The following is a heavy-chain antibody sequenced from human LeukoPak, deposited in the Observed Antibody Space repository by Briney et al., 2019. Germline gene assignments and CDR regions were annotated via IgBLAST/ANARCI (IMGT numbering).Heavy chain of an antibody. J-gene: IGHJ6*02. D-gene: IGHD3-10*01. CDR3: ARYGSGSYYNQPYYYGMGV. Sequence: PGGSLRLSCAASGFTFSSYSMHWLRQAPGKGLEWVSSISSSSSYIYYADSVKGRFTISRDNAKNSLYLQMNSLRAEDTAVYYCARYGSGSYYNQPYYYGMGVRRQGTTVTVSS. CDR2: ISSSSSYI. CDR1: GFTFSSYS. V-gene: IGHV3-21*01.